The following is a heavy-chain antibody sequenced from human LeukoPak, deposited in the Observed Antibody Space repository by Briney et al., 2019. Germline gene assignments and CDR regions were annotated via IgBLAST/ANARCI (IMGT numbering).Heavy chain of an antibody. CDR1: GGSISSYY. Sequence: SETLSLTCTVSGGSISSYYWSWIRQPPGKGLEWIGYIYYSGSTNYNPSLKSRVTISVDTSKNQFSLKLSSVTAADTAVYYCARDAKKGPYCSSTSCYYDIWGQGTMVTVSS. CDR2: IYYSGST. D-gene: IGHD2-2*01. V-gene: IGHV4-59*01. CDR3: ARDAKKGPYCSSTSCYYDI. J-gene: IGHJ3*02.